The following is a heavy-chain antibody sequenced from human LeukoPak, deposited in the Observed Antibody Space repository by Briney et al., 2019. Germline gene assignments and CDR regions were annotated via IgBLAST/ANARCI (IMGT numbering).Heavy chain of an antibody. CDR3: ARRHHRQTGRAFDI. J-gene: IGHJ3*02. D-gene: IGHD1-14*01. CDR2: INHSGST. CDR1: GGSFSGYY. V-gene: IGHV4-34*01. Sequence: PSETLSLTCAVYGGSFSGYYRSWIRQPPGKGLEWIGEINHSGSTNYNPSLKGRVTISVDTSKNQFSLKLSSVTAADTAVYYCARRHHRQTGRAFDIWGQGTMVTVSS.